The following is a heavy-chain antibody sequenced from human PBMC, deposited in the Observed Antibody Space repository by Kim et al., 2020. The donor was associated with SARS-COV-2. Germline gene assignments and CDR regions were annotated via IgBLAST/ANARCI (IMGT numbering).Heavy chain of an antibody. J-gene: IGHJ6*02. Sequence: SETLSLTCAVYVGSLSGYHWSWVRQPPGKGLEWIGEINHSGATNYNPSLKSRVAISVDTSKNQFSLQLNSVTAADTSVYFCARGWAGVVSSPTLVIGPHYDYYARDVWGRGTTVTVSS. CDR3: ARGWAGVVSSPTLVIGPHYDYYARDV. D-gene: IGHD3-3*01. CDR2: INHSGAT. V-gene: IGHV4-34*01. CDR1: VGSLSGYH.